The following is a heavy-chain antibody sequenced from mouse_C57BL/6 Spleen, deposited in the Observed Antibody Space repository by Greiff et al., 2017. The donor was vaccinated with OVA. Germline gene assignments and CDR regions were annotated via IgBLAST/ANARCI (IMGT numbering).Heavy chain of an antibody. J-gene: IGHJ3*01. CDR1: GYTFTSYW. D-gene: IGHD2-1*01. Sequence: VQLQQPGAELVRPGSSVKLSCKASGYTFTSYWMDWVKQRPGQGLEWIGNIYPSDSETHYNQKFKDKATLTVDKSSSTAYMQLSSLTSEDSAVYYCARTSYGNYGCFAYWGQGTLVTVSA. CDR3: ARTSYGNYGCFAY. CDR2: IYPSDSET. V-gene: IGHV1-61*01.